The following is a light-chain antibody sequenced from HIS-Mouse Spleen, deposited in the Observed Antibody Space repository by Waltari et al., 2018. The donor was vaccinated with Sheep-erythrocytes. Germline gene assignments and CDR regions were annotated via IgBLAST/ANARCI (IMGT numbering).Light chain of an antibody. CDR2: DAS. J-gene: IGKJ2*01. CDR3: QQRSNWYT. CDR1: QSVGSY. V-gene: IGKV3-11*01. Sequence: EIVLTQSTATLSLSPGERATLSCRASQSVGSYLAWYHQKPGQTPRLLIYDASNRATGIPARFSGSGSGTDFTLTISSLEPEDFAVYYCQQRSNWYTFGQGTKLEIK.